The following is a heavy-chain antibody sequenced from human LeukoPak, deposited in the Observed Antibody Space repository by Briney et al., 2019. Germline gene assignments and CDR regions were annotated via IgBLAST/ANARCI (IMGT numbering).Heavy chain of an antibody. CDR3: ARVYSSGWYYYYYYMDV. CDR1: GYSISSGYY. CDR2: IYHSGST. Sequence: PSETLSLTCTVSGYSISSGYYWGWIRQPPGKGLEWIGSIYHSGSTYYNPSLKSRVTISVDTSKNQFSLKLSSVTAADTAVYYCARVYSSGWYYYYYYMDVWGKGTTVTISS. J-gene: IGHJ6*03. V-gene: IGHV4-38-2*02. D-gene: IGHD6-19*01.